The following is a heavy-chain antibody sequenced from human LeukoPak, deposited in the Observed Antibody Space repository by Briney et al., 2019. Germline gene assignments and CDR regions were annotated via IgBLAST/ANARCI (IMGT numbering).Heavy chain of an antibody. J-gene: IGHJ4*02. CDR2: INHSGST. D-gene: IGHD1-26*01. V-gene: IGHV4-34*01. CDR3: ARGLWDDYGDS. Sequence: PSETLSLTCTVSGGSISSYYWSWIRQPPGKGLEWIGEINHSGSTNYNPSLKSRVTISVDTSKNQFSLKLSSVTAADTAVYYCARGLWDDYGDSWGQGTLVTVSS. CDR1: GGSISSYY.